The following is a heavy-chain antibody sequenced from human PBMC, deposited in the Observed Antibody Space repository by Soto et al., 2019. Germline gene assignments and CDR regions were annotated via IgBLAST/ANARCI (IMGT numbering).Heavy chain of an antibody. D-gene: IGHD6-6*01. CDR1: GYTFTGYY. V-gene: IGHV1-2*04. J-gene: IGHJ2*01. CDR2: INPNSGGT. CDR3: ARGVGHSSSDWQNWYFDL. Sequence: GASVKVSCKASGYTFTGYYMHWVRQAPGQGLEWMGWINPNSGGTNYAQKFQGWVTMTRDTSISTAYMELSRLRSDDTAVYYCARGVGHSSSDWQNWYFDLWGRGTLVTVSS.